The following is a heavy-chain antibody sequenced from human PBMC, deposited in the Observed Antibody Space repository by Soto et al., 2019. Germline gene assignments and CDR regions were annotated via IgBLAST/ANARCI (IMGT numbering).Heavy chain of an antibody. CDR2: ISGSGGST. D-gene: IGHD2-15*01. V-gene: IGHV3-23*01. CDR1: GFTFSSYA. Sequence: GGSLRLSCAASGFTFSSYAMSWVRQAPGKGLGWVSAISGSGGSTYYADSVKGRFTISRDNSKNTLYLQMNSLRAEDTAVYYCAKAYCSGGSCYDKLDYWGQGTLVTVSS. CDR3: AKAYCSGGSCYDKLDY. J-gene: IGHJ4*02.